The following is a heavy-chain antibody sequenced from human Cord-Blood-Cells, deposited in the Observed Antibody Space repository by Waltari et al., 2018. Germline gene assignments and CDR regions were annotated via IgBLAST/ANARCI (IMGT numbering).Heavy chain of an antibody. CDR1: GGSISSHY. Sequence: QVQLQESGPGLVKPSETLSLTCTVSGGSISSHYWSWSRQPPGKGLEWIGFIYYSGSTNYNPSLKSRVTISVDTSKNQFSLKLSSVTAADTAVYYCARVLNYFDYWGQGTLVTVSS. D-gene: IGHD3-9*01. V-gene: IGHV4-59*11. CDR3: ARVLNYFDY. J-gene: IGHJ4*02. CDR2: IYYSGST.